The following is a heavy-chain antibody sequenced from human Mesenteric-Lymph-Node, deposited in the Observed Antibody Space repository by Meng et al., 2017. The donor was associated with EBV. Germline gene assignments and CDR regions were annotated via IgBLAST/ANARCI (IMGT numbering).Heavy chain of an antibody. CDR3: AKGNIAAAGTGY. Sequence: DVQLLVSGGGLVEPGAALSLSCAASGFTFSNYAMSWVRQAPGKGLEWVSGISGSGGSTYYADSVKGRFTISRDNSKDTLYLQINSLRPEDTAVYYCAKGNIAAAGTGYWGQGTLVTVSA. J-gene: IGHJ4*02. CDR2: ISGSGGST. D-gene: IGHD6-13*01. CDR1: GFTFSNYA. V-gene: IGHV3-23*01.